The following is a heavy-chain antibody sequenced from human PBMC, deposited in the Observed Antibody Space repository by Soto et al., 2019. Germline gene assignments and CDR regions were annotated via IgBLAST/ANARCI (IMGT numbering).Heavy chain of an antibody. CDR3: ALDWGSPHAIPRVKNDY. Sequence: QVQLVQSGAEVKKPGSSVKVSCKASGGTFSSYAISWVRQAPGQGLEWMGGIIPIFGTANYAQKFQGRVTITADESTSTAYMELSSLRSEDTAVYYCALDWGSPHAIPRVKNDYWGQGTLVTVSS. D-gene: IGHD3-9*01. J-gene: IGHJ4*02. CDR2: IIPIFGTA. V-gene: IGHV1-69*01. CDR1: GGTFSSYA.